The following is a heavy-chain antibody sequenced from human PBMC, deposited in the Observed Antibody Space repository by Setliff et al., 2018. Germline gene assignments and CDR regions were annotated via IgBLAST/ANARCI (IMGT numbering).Heavy chain of an antibody. D-gene: IGHD3-10*01. J-gene: IGHJ4*02. CDR1: GFTFSAAW. Sequence: GGSLRLSCAASGFTFSAAWMTWLRLGPGKGLEWVARVRSNSVGGTTEYGAPVKGRFTISRDDSKDTVYLQMNDLKTEDTGVYYCTGRTYGHQLGDYWGQGTLVTVSS. CDR3: TGRTYGHQLGDY. V-gene: IGHV3-15*01. CDR2: VRSNSVGGTT.